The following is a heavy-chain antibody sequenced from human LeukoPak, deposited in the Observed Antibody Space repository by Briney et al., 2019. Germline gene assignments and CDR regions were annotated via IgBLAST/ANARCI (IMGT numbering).Heavy chain of an antibody. D-gene: IGHD3-16*01. CDR2: IFYSGST. CDR1: GGSISSGSYY. CDR3: ARAMIKGEYYFDY. V-gene: IGHV4-31*03. Sequence: PSETLSLTCTVSGGSISSGSYYWSWIRQHPGKGLEWIGYIFYSGSTYYNPSLKSRVTISVDTSKNQFSLKLGSVTAADTAVYYCARAMIKGEYYFDYWGQGTLVTVSS. J-gene: IGHJ4*02.